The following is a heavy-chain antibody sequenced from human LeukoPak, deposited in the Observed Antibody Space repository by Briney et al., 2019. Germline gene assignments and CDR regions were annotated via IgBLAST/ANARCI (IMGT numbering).Heavy chain of an antibody. CDR3: ARTSGNDAFDI. J-gene: IGHJ3*02. Sequence: GGSLRLSCAASGFTFDDYAMHWVRQAPGKGLEWVSGISWNSGSIDYADSVKGRFTISRDNAENSLYLQMNSLRAEDTAVYYCARTSGNDAFDIWGQGTMVTVSS. D-gene: IGHD1/OR15-1a*01. V-gene: IGHV3-9*01. CDR2: ISWNSGSI. CDR1: GFTFDDYA.